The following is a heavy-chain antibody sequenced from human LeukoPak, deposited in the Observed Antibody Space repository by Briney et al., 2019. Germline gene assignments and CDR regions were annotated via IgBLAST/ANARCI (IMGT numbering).Heavy chain of an antibody. V-gene: IGHV3-30*18. Sequence: GGSLRLSCAASGFTFSSNYMSWVRQAPGKGLEWVAVISYDGSNKYYADSVRGRFTISRDNSKNTLYLQMNSLRAEDTAVYYCAKGPAPYYYGSGSSKVDYWGQGTLVTVSS. CDR2: ISYDGSNK. CDR1: GFTFSSNY. D-gene: IGHD3-10*01. CDR3: AKGPAPYYYGSGSSKVDY. J-gene: IGHJ4*02.